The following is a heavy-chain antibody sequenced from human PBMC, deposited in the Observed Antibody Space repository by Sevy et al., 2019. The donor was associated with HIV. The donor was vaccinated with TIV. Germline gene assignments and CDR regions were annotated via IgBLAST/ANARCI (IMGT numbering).Heavy chain of an antibody. Sequence: SETLSLTCAVSGYSISSGYYWGWIRQPPGKGLEWIGSIYHSGSTYYNPSLKSRVTISVDTSKNQFSLKLSSVTAADTAVYYCARADPIVVVPAAKGGWFDPWGQGTRVTVSS. D-gene: IGHD2-2*01. CDR2: IYHSGST. CDR1: GYSISSGYY. V-gene: IGHV4-38-2*01. CDR3: ARADPIVVVPAAKGGWFDP. J-gene: IGHJ5*02.